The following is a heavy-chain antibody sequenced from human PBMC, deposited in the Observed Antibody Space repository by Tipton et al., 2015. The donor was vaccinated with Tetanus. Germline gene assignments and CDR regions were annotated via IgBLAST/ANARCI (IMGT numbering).Heavy chain of an antibody. CDR1: GDSVSGYY. J-gene: IGHJ4*02. D-gene: IGHD6-13*01. Sequence: GSLRLSCTVSGDSVSGYYWSWIRQPPGKGLEWIGYVYYTGSTNHNPSLKSRVTISMDRSKNQISLQLTSVTAADTAVYSCAGVTAQRTELYFDHWGQGTLVTVSS. CDR3: AGVTAQRTELYFDH. CDR2: VYYTGST. V-gene: IGHV4-59*02.